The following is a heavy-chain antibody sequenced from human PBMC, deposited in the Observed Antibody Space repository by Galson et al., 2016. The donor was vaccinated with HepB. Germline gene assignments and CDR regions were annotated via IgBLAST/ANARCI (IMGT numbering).Heavy chain of an antibody. CDR1: GFTFSPAW. Sequence: SLRLSCAASGFTFSPAWMHWVRQAPGKGLVWISRIHSDGTSTTYADSVKGRFTISRDNAKNTVYLQMNSLRGEDTAVYYCARDGAHWDLDLWGRGTLVTVSS. CDR2: IHSDGTST. CDR3: ARDGAHWDLDL. J-gene: IGHJ2*01. V-gene: IGHV3-74*03.